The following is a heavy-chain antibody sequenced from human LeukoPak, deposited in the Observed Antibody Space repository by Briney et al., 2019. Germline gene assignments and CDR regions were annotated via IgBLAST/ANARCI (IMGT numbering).Heavy chain of an antibody. D-gene: IGHD3-3*01. CDR1: GYTFTSFD. V-gene: IGHV1-18*01. Sequence: GGSLRLSCKASGYTFTSFDINWVRQATGQGLEWMGWISAYNGNTNYAQKLQGRVTMTTDTSTSTAYMELRSLRSDDTAVYYCARIYGHERAPIDYWGQGTLVTVSS. CDR2: ISAYNGNT. J-gene: IGHJ4*02. CDR3: ARIYGHERAPIDY.